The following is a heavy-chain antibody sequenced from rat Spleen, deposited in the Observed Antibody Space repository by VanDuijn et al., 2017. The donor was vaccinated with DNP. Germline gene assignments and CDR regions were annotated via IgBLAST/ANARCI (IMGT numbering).Heavy chain of an antibody. Sequence: EVQLVESGGGLVQPGRSLKLSCAASGFTFSDYYMAWVRQAPTKGLGWVAYSNYDGGSTYNGDSVKGRFTISRDNAKSTLYLQMNSLRSEDMATYYCARHVLPLRVWDYWGQGVMVTVSS. D-gene: IGHD1-4*01. CDR2: SNYDGGST. V-gene: IGHV5-22*01. CDR3: ARHVLPLRVWDY. CDR1: GFTFSDYY. J-gene: IGHJ2*01.